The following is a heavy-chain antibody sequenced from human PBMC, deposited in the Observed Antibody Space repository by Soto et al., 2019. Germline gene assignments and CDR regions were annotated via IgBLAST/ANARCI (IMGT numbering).Heavy chain of an antibody. Sequence: EVQLVESGGGLVQPGRSLRLSCAASGFTFDDYAMHWVRQAPGKGLEWVSGISWNSGSIGYADSVKGRFTISRDNAKNYLYLQMNSRRAEDPALYYCAKDICSGGSCYPDYWGQGTLVTVSS. V-gene: IGHV3-9*01. D-gene: IGHD2-15*01. CDR1: GFTFDDYA. CDR2: ISWNSGSI. CDR3: AKDICSGGSCYPDY. J-gene: IGHJ4*02.